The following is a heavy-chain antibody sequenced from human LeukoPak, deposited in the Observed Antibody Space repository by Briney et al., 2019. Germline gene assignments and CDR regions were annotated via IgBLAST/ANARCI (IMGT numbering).Heavy chain of an antibody. CDR3: ARRAILTGYSPFDY. CDR1: GYAFTGYY. D-gene: IGHD3-9*01. V-gene: IGHV1-2*02. J-gene: IGHJ4*02. CDR2: INPNSGGT. Sequence: ASVKVSCKASGYAFTGYYMNWVRQAPGQGPEWMGWINPNSGGTNYAQKFQGRVTMTRDTSISTAYMELSRLRSDNTAVYYCARRAILTGYSPFDYWGQGTLLTVSS.